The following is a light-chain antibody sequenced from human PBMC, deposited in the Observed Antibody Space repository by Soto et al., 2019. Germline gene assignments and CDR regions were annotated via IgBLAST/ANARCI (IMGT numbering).Light chain of an antibody. Sequence: EIVMTQSPATLSVSPGERATLSCRASQSVSSNLAWSHQKPGQAPMLLIYGASTRATGIPARFSGSGSGTEFTLTISSLQSEDFAVYYCQQYNNWPRTLGQGTKVDIK. CDR3: QQYNNWPRT. CDR2: GAS. J-gene: IGKJ1*01. CDR1: QSVSSN. V-gene: IGKV3-15*01.